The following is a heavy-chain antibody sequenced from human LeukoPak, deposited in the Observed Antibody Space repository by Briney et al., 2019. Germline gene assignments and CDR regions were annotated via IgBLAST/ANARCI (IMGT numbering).Heavy chain of an antibody. V-gene: IGHV3-74*01. J-gene: IGHJ4*02. D-gene: IGHD5-24*01. CDR2: INTDGSST. CDR3: ATARDGYRKGFDS. Sequence: PGGSLRLSCAASGFTFSSYWMHWVRQAPGKGLVWVSRINTDGSSTSYADSVKGRFTISRDNAKNSLYLQMNSLRAEDTAVYYCATARDGYRKGFDSWGQGTLVTVSS. CDR1: GFTFSSYW.